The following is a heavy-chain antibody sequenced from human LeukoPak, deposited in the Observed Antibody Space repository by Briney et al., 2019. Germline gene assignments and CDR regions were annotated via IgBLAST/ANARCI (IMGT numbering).Heavy chain of an antibody. CDR1: GGSFSGYY. D-gene: IGHD3-22*01. Sequence: PSETLSLTCAVYGGSFSGYYWSWIRQPPGKGLEWIGEINHSGSTNYNPSLKSRVTISVDTSKNRFSLKLSSVTAADTAVYYCASAYYDSSGYYVGDWGQGTLVTVSS. CDR2: INHSGST. J-gene: IGHJ4*02. CDR3: ASAYYDSSGYYVGD. V-gene: IGHV4-34*01.